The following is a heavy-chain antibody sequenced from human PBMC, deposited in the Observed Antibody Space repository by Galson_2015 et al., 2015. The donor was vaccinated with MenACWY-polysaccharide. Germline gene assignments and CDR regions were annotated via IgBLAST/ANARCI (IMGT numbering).Heavy chain of an antibody. Sequence: SLRLSCAASGLRLGSYGMQWVRQAPGKGLEWVALIWYDGSNKYYSEPVKGRFAISRDNSKNTLYLQMNSLRVEDTAVYYCATIRGSAPNYYMDVWGKGTTVTVSS. CDR2: IWYDGSNK. J-gene: IGHJ6*03. D-gene: IGHD5-12*01. CDR1: GLRLGSYG. CDR3: ATIRGSAPNYYMDV. V-gene: IGHV3-33*03.